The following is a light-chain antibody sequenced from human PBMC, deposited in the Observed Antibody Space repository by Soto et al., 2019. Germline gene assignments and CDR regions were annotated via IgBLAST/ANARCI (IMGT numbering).Light chain of an antibody. CDR1: QNVNNNY. J-gene: IGKJ4*01. V-gene: IGKV3-20*01. CDR3: QQYGSDPHT. Sequence: EIVLTQSPGTLSLSPGERATLSCRASQNVNNNYLAWYQQKPGQAPRLLIYGAYRRATDIPDRFSGSGSGTDFTLTISRMEPEDSAVYSCQQYGSDPHTFGGGTKVEIK. CDR2: GAY.